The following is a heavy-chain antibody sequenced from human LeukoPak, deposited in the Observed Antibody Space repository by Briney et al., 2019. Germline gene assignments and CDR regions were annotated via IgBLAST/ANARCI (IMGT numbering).Heavy chain of an antibody. V-gene: IGHV4-59*01. CDR2: FHDSEGT. J-gene: IGHJ4*02. CDR3: ARGDPSGRPGIGFDF. D-gene: IGHD1-26*01. CDR1: GGSISSFY. Sequence: PSETLSLTCTVSGGSISSFYLTWIRRPPGKGLEWIGHFHDSEGTKYNPSLKSRAAISIDTSKSQFSLMVNSVTAADTAVYYCARGDPSGRPGIGFDFWGQGTLVTASS.